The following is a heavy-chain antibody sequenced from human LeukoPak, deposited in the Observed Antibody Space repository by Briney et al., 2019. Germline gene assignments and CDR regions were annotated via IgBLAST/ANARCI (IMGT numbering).Heavy chain of an antibody. CDR1: GFTFSSYS. CDR2: ISSSSSYI. V-gene: IGHV3-21*01. D-gene: IGHD5-18*01. J-gene: IGHJ4*02. Sequence: GGSLRLSCAASGFTFSSYSMNWVRQAPGKGLEWVSSISSSSSYIYYADSVKGRFTISRDNAKNSLYLQMNSLRAEDTAVYYCARDWGYGYGFDYWGQGTLVTVSS. CDR3: ARDWGYGYGFDY.